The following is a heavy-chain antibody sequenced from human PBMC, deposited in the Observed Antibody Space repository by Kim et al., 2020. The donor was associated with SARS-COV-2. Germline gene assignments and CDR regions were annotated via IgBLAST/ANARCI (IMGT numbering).Heavy chain of an antibody. V-gene: IGHV4-59*01. D-gene: IGHD1-26*01. CDR3: ARGSGSYPLFNLDY. CDR1: GGSISSYY. CDR2: IYYSGST. Sequence: SETLSLTCTVSGGSISSYYWSWIRQPPGKGLEWIGYIYYSGSTNYNPSLKSRVTISVDTSKNQFSLKLSSVTAADTAVYYCARGSGSYPLFNLDYWGQGTLVTVSS. J-gene: IGHJ4*02.